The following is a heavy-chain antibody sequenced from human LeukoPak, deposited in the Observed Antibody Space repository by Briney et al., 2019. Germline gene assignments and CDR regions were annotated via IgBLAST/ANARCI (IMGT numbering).Heavy chain of an antibody. D-gene: IGHD6-19*01. J-gene: IGHJ4*02. CDR3: ARQGTYSSAIGMGY. V-gene: IGHV1-46*02. Sequence: ASVKVSCKASGYTFNDHYMYWVRQAPGQGLEWMGVINPSGGSTSYAQKFQGRVTMTRDTSTRTVYMEVNSLRSEDTAVYYCARQGTYSSAIGMGYWGQGTLVTVSS. CDR2: INPSGGST. CDR1: GYTFNDHY.